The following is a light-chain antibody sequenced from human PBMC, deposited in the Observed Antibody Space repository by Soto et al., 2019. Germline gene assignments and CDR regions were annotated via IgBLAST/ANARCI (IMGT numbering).Light chain of an antibody. CDR3: QQRSNWLIT. V-gene: IGKV3-11*01. CDR2: DAS. CDR1: QSVSSY. Sequence: EIVLTQSPATLSLSPGERATLSCRASQSVSSYLALYQQKPGQAPRLLIYDASNRATGIPARFSGSGSGTDFTLPISSLEPEDFAVYYCQQRSNWLITFGQGTRLEIK. J-gene: IGKJ5*01.